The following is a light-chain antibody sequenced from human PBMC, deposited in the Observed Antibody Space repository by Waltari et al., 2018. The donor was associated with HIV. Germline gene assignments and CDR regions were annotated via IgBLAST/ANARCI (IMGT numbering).Light chain of an antibody. CDR1: QGISSY. CDR2: AAS. J-gene: IGKJ2*01. CDR3: QQYYSYPYT. Sequence: AIRITQSPSSFSASTADTVTIPCRASQGISSYLAWYQQKPGKAPKLLIYAASSLQSGVPSRFSGSGSGTDFTLTISCLQSEDFATYYCQQYYSYPYTFGQGTQLEIK. V-gene: IGKV1-8*01.